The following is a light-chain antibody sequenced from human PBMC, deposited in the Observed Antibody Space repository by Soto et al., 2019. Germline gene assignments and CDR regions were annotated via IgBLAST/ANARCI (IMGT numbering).Light chain of an antibody. J-gene: IGKJ1*01. CDR2: KAS. V-gene: IGKV1-5*03. CDR3: QQYSYYAT. CDR1: QTISSW. Sequence: DIQMTQSPSTLSASVGDRVTITGRASQTISSWLAWYQQKPGKAPKLLIYKASTLESGVPSRFSGSGSGTDFTLTVTSLQPEDFATYYCQQYSYYATFGQGTKVEIK.